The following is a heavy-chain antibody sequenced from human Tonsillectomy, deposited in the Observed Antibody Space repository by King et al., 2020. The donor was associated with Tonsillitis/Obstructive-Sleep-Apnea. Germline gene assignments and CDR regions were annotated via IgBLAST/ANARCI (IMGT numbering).Heavy chain of an antibody. V-gene: IGHV3-43*02. CDR1: GFTFDDYA. J-gene: IGHJ6*03. CDR3: VKTYFYFCNMDV. CDR2: ISGDGGSK. Sequence: VQLVESGGGVVQPGGSLRLSCAASGFTFDDYAMHWVRQAPGKGMEWVAFISGDGGSKYYADSVKGRFTISRDNSKNTLYLQMNTLRTEDTALCYCVKTYFYFCNMDVWGKGTTVAVTS.